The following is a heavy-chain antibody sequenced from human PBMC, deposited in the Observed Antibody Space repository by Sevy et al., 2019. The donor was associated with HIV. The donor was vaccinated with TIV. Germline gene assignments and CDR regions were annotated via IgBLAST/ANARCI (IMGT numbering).Heavy chain of an antibody. J-gene: IGHJ3*02. CDR3: ANSRDHRLYDAFDI. V-gene: IGHV1-69*06. CDR1: GGTFSSYA. Sequence: ASVKVSCKASGGTFSSYAISWVRQAPGQGLEWMGGIIPIFGTANYAQKFQGRVTITADKSTSTAYMELSSLRSEDTAVYYCANSRDHRLYDAFDIWGQGTMVTVSS. CDR2: IIPIFGTA. D-gene: IGHD3-16*01.